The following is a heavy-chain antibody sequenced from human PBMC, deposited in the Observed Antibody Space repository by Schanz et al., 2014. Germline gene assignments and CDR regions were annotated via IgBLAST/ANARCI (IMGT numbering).Heavy chain of an antibody. Sequence: VQLVESGGGLVKPGGSLRLSCAASGFTFRGYWMTWVRQAPGKGLEWVANIEPDGSEKYYVDSVKGRFTISRDNAKNLLYLQMSSLRAEDTAMYYCARAGGLPGTSRGLFDYWGQGALVTVSS. CDR3: ARAGGLPGTSRGLFDY. V-gene: IGHV3-7*01. D-gene: IGHD1-7*01. J-gene: IGHJ4*02. CDR1: GFTFRGYW. CDR2: IEPDGSEK.